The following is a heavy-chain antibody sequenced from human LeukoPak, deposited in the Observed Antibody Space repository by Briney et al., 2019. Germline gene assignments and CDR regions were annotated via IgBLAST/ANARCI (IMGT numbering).Heavy chain of an antibody. Sequence: PGGSLRLSCAASRFTFSDYYMSWVRQAPGKGLEWVSYISGSSDTIDYADSVRGRFIISRDNAKNSLYLQMNSLRAEDTAVYYCARDYDVLSSYHHYFDYWGQGTLVTVPS. CDR2: ISGSSDTI. CDR3: ARDYDVLSSYHHYFDY. J-gene: IGHJ4*02. V-gene: IGHV3-11*01. D-gene: IGHD3-3*01. CDR1: RFTFSDYY.